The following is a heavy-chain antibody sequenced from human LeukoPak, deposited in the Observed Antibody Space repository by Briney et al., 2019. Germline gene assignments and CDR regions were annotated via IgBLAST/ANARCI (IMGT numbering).Heavy chain of an antibody. V-gene: IGHV3-33*06. CDR3: AKDAQRGFDYSNSLEN. D-gene: IGHD4-11*01. Sequence: GGSLRLSCAASRFTFSRYGMHWVRQAPGKGLEWVAVIWNDGSNKYYADSVKGRFTVSRDSSQNRLYLQMNSLRPEDTAVYYCAKDAQRGFDYSNSLENWGQGTLVTVSS. CDR2: IWNDGSNK. CDR1: RFTFSRYG. J-gene: IGHJ4*02.